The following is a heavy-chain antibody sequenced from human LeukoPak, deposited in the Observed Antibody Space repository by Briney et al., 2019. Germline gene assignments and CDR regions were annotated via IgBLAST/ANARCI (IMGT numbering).Heavy chain of an antibody. CDR1: GFTFRSYP. V-gene: IGHV3-21*01. D-gene: IGHD4-23*01. J-gene: IGHJ5*02. Sequence: GASLRLSCAASGFTFRSYPMNWVRQAPGKGLEWVSSIRATGGDIHYADSVRGRFTISRDDTSKSLFLQMDSLKPEDTAVYYCVRDPEGLVNHWHFDPWGQGTLVIVSS. CDR3: VRDPEGLVNHWHFDP. CDR2: IRATGGDI.